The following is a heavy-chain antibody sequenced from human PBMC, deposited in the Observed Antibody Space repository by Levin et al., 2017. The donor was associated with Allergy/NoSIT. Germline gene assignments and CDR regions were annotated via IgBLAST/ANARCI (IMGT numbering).Heavy chain of an antibody. D-gene: IGHD2/OR15-2a*01. CDR2: VNGDGSSA. CDR1: GFTFNRYW. CDR3: GRDHWDAWNINLANGIDF. Sequence: PGGSLRLSCAASGFTFNRYWMQWVRQVPGKGLVWVSRVNGDGSSAHYADSVKGRFTISRDNAKKTLYLQMNSLRADDTAVYFCGRDHWDAWNINLANGIDFWGHGTTVTVS. V-gene: IGHV3-74*01. J-gene: IGHJ6*02.